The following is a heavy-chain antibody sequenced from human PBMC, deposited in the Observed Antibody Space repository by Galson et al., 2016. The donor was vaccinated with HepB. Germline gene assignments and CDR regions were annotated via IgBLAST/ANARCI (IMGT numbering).Heavy chain of an antibody. CDR1: GFTFSNYW. CDR2: INSDGSSI. J-gene: IGHJ4*02. D-gene: IGHD1-26*01. CDR3: GRGSYGSWGSVWY. Sequence: SLRLSCAASGFTFSNYWMHWVRQAPGKGLAWVSRINSDGSSISYGDSVKGRFTISRDNAKNTLYMQMNSLRAEDTAVYYCGRGSYGSWGSVWYWGQGTLVTVSS. V-gene: IGHV3-74*01.